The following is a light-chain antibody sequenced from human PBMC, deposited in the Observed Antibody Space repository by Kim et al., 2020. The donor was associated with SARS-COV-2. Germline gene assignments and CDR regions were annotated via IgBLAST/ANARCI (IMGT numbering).Light chain of an antibody. CDR1: SGINVGTYR. Sequence: LTCTLRSGINVGTYRIFWYQQKPGSPPQFLLRYKSDSDKQQGSGVPSRFSGSKDVSANAGILLISGLQSEDEADYYCMIWHSNSWVFGGGTQLTVL. CDR3: MIWHSNSWV. CDR2: YKSDSDK. V-gene: IGLV5-45*01. J-gene: IGLJ3*02.